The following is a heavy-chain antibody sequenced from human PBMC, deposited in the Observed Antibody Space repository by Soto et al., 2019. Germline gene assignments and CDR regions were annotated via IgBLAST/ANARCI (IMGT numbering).Heavy chain of an antibody. Sequence: GASVKVSCKASGYTFTSYAXXXXXXXXXQRLEWMGWINAGNGNTKYSQKFQSRVTITRDTSTSTVYMELSSLRSEDTAVYYCARETAAEMATILVKSHATPFDYWGQGTLVTVSS. V-gene: IGHV1-3*01. CDR2: INAGNGNT. J-gene: IGHJ4*02. CDR3: ARETAAEMATILVKSHATPFDY. CDR1: GYTFTSYA. D-gene: IGHD5-12*01.